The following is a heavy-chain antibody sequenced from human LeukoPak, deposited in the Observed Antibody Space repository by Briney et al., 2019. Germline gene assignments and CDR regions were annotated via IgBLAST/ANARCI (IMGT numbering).Heavy chain of an antibody. J-gene: IGHJ4*02. CDR1: GYTFTSYY. D-gene: IGHD3-22*01. V-gene: IGHV1-46*01. CDR3: ARDSEGGYYYTRRPEDYYFDY. Sequence: GASVKVSCKASGYTFTSYYMHWVRQAPGQGLEWMGIINPSGGSTSYAQKFQGRVTMTRDMSTSTVYMELSSLRSEDTAVYYCARDSEGGYYYTRRPEDYYFDYWGQGTLVTVSS. CDR2: INPSGGST.